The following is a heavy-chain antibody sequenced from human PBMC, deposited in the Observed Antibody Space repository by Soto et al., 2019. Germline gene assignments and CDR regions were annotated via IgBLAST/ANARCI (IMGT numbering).Heavy chain of an antibody. Sequence: SETLSLTCAVYGGSFSGYYWSWIRQPPGKGLEWIGEINHSGGTNYNPSLKSRVTISVDTSKNQFSLKLSSVTAADTAVYYCARGPYCTNGVCYPFDYWGQGTLVPVSS. CDR1: GGSFSGYY. D-gene: IGHD2-8*01. V-gene: IGHV4-34*01. CDR2: INHSGGT. CDR3: ARGPYCTNGVCYPFDY. J-gene: IGHJ4*02.